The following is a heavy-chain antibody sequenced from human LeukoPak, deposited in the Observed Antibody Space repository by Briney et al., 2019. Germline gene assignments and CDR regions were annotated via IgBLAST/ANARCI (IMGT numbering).Heavy chain of an antibody. CDR2: IIPILGVA. J-gene: IGHJ4*02. Sequence: SVKVSCKASGGTFSSYAISWVRQAPGQGLEWMGRIIPILGVANYAPKLQGRVTITADKSASTGYMELSSLRSEDTAVYYCARVMSGSSFDYWGQGTLVTVSS. CDR3: ARVMSGSSFDY. CDR1: GGTFSSYA. D-gene: IGHD6-13*01. V-gene: IGHV1-69*04.